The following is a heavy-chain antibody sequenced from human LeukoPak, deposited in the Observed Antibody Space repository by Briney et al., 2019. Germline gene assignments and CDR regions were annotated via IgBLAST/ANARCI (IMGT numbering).Heavy chain of an antibody. D-gene: IGHD2-15*01. Sequence: SETLSLTCTVSGGSVSSSTYYWGWIRQPPGKGLEWIASIYYTGHNYYNPSLKSRVTISVDTSKNHFSLNLYSVTAADTAVYYCARQQCNGGSCYSRAIWFDPWGQGTLVSVSS. CDR1: GGSVSSSTYY. CDR2: IYYTGHN. CDR3: ARQQCNGGSCYSRAIWFDP. V-gene: IGHV4-39*01. J-gene: IGHJ5*02.